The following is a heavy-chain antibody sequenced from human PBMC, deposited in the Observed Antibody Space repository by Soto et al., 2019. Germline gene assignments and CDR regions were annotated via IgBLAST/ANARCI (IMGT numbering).Heavy chain of an antibody. V-gene: IGHV4-59*08. D-gene: IGHD3-10*01. CDR1: GGSISSYY. Sequence: QVQLQESGPGLVKPSETLSLSCTVSGGSISSYYWSWFRQSPGKRMEWIGYVHHSWGSSYNPSLQSRVAISLDTPKSQFPPKVTSVTATDTAVYYCARQGFGPLHGLVDVWGQGTTVTVSS. J-gene: IGHJ6*02. CDR2: VHHSWGS. CDR3: ARQGFGPLHGLVDV.